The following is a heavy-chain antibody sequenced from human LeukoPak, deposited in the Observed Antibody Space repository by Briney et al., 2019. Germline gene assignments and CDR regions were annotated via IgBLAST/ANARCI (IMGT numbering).Heavy chain of an antibody. CDR1: GGSFSGYY. Sequence: SETLSLTCAVYGGSFSGYYWSWIRQPPGKGVEGGGEINHSGSTNYNPSLKSPLTISVDTSKNQFSLKLNSVPAADTALYYCARDGYGGIDYWGQGILVTVSS. J-gene: IGHJ4*02. CDR3: ARDGYGGIDY. CDR2: INHSGST. V-gene: IGHV4-34*01. D-gene: IGHD4-23*01.